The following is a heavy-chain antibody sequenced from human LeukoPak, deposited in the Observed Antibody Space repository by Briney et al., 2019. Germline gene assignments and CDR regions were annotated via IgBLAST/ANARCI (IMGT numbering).Heavy chain of an antibody. CDR3: ARAKGKAGRYGMDV. CDR2: MNPYSNST. V-gene: IGHV1-8*01. J-gene: IGHJ6*02. Sequence: ASVKVSCKASGYTFPVYEIYWVRQASGQGLECMGWMNPYSNSTDSAQKFQGRLTMTSDISISTAYMELSSLRPEDMAVYFCARAKGKAGRYGMDVWGQGTTVIVSS. CDR1: GYTFPVYE.